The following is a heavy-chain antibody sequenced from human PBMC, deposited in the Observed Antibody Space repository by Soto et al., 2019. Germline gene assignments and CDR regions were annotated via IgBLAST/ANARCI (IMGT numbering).Heavy chain of an antibody. CDR2: IWYDGSNK. Sequence: QVQLVESGGGVVQPGRSLRLSCAASGFTFSSYGMHWVRQAPGKGLEWVAVIWYDGSNKYYADSVKGRFTISRDNSKNTRYLQMNSLRAEDTAVYYCARDTNSGYYYYGMDVWGQGTTVTVSS. CDR1: GFTFSSYG. CDR3: ARDTNSGYYYYGMDV. J-gene: IGHJ6*02. D-gene: IGHD1-7*01. V-gene: IGHV3-33*01.